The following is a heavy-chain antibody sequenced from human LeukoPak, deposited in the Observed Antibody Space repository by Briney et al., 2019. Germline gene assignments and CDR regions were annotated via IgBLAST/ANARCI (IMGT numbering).Heavy chain of an antibody. V-gene: IGHV1-18*01. CDR2: ISAYNGNT. D-gene: IGHD4-23*01. J-gene: IGHJ4*02. CDR3: ATGVRWDFDY. CDR1: GYTLNSFG. Sequence: GASVKVSCKASGYTLNSFGISWVRQAPGQGLEWMGWISAYNGNTNYAQNLQGRVTMTTDISTSTAYMELRSLRSDDTAVYFCATGVRWDFDYWGQGSLVTVSS.